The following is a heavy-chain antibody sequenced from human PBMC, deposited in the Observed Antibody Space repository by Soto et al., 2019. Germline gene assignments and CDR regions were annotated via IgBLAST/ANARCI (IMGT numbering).Heavy chain of an antibody. CDR2: MNPNSGNT. J-gene: IGHJ4*02. V-gene: IGHV1-8*01. D-gene: IGHD3-10*01. CDR1: GYTFTSYD. CDR3: ARSGSGSDNFDY. Sequence: ASVKVSCKASGYTFTSYDINWVRQATGQGLEWMGWMNPNSGNTGYAQKFQGRVTMTRNTSISTAYMELSSLRSEDTAVYYCARSGSGSDNFDYWGQGTLVTVSS.